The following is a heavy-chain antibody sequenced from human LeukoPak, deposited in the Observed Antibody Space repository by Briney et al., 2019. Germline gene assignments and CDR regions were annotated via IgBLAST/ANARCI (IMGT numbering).Heavy chain of an antibody. CDR2: ISNDGKNQ. CDR1: GFTFSRYA. J-gene: IGHJ4*02. D-gene: IGHD2-21*02. V-gene: IGHV3-30*04. Sequence: GRSLRLSCAASGFTFSRYAMHWVRQAPGKGLEWVAVISNDGKNQYYADSVTGRFTISRDNSKNTLYLQMNSLRTDDTAVYFCARVGPDNCGSDCRNFDYWGQGTLVTVSS. CDR3: ARVGPDNCGSDCRNFDY.